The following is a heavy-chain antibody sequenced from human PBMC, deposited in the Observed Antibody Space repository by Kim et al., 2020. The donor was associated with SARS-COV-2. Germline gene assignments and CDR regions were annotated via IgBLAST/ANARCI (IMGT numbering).Heavy chain of an antibody. J-gene: IGHJ6*02. CDR3: ARGARGLQVYYYGMDV. V-gene: IGHV4-61*08. CDR2: VYYGGSTST. CDR1: GGSVSSGGYY. Sequence: SETLSLTCTVSGGSVSSGGYYWSWIRQPPGKGLEWIGYVYYGGSTSTNYNPSLKSRVTISVDTSKNQLSLKLSSVIAADTAVYYCARGARGLQVYYYGMDVWGQGTTVTVSS.